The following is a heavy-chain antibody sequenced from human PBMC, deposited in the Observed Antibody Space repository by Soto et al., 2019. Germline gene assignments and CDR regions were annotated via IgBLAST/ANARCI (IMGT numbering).Heavy chain of an antibody. V-gene: IGHV3-53*01. Sequence: GGSLRLSCAGAGFTVSSNGVSWVRQAPGKGLEWVSVIYSGGSTYYADSVKGRFTISRDNAKNTLFLQMNSLRAEDTAIYYCAKKVNSGPGSQYFDYWGQGTRVTVSS. CDR2: IYSGGST. J-gene: IGHJ4*02. CDR1: GFTVSSNG. D-gene: IGHD3-10*01. CDR3: AKKVNSGPGSQYFDY.